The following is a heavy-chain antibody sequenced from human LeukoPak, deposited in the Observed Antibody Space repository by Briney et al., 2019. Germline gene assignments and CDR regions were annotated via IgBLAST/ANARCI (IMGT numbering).Heavy chain of an antibody. V-gene: IGHV3-30*18. Sequence: GRSLRLSCAASGFTFSSYGMHWVRQAPGKGLEWVAVISYDGSNKYYADSVKGRFTISRDNSKNTLYLQMNSLRAEDTAVYYCAKSLWFGEPSPTLDYWGQGTLVTVSS. CDR3: AKSLWFGEPSPTLDY. D-gene: IGHD3-10*01. J-gene: IGHJ4*02. CDR2: ISYDGSNK. CDR1: GFTFSSYG.